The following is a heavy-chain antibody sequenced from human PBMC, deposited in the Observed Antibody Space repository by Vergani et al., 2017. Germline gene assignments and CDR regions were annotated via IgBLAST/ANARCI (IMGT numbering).Heavy chain of an antibody. J-gene: IGHJ6*03. D-gene: IGHD4-23*01. CDR1: GGSISSGSYY. Sequence: QVQLQESGPGLVKPSQTLSLTCTVSGGSISSGSYYWSWIRQPAGKGLEWIGRIYTSGRTNYNPSLKSRVTMSVDTSKNQFSLKLSSVTAADTAVYYCARAIVETPPTGLYYYYYMDVWGKGTTVTVSS. CDR3: ARAIVETPPTGLYYYYYMDV. V-gene: IGHV4-61*02. CDR2: IYTSGRT.